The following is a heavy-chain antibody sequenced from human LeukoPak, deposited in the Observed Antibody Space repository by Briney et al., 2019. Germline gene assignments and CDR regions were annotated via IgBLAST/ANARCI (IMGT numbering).Heavy chain of an antibody. CDR2: IIPIFGTA. J-gene: IGHJ6*03. V-gene: IGHV1-69*13. CDR3: AKEYGYDYNYYYSMDV. Sequence: SVKVSCKASGGTFSSYAISWVRQAPGQGLEWMGGIIPIFGTANYAQKFQGRVTITADESTSTAYMELSSLRSEDTAVYYCAKEYGYDYNYYYSMDVWGKGTTVTISS. D-gene: IGHD1-1*01. CDR1: GGTFSSYA.